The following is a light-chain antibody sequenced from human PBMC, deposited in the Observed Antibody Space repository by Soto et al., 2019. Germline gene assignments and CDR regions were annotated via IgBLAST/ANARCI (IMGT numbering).Light chain of an antibody. CDR2: DVS. CDR1: SSDVSGYNY. CDR3: SSYTSSSTLYV. V-gene: IGLV2-14*01. Sequence: QSALTQPASVSGSPGQSITISCTGTSSDVSGYNYVSWYQQHPGKAPKLMIYDVSNRPSGVSNRFSGSKSGNTASLTISGLQAEDEADYYCSSYTSSSTLYVFGTGTKLTV. J-gene: IGLJ1*01.